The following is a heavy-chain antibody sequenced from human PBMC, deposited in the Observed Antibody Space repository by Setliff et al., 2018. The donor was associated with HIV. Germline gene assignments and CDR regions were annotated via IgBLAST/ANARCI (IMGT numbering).Heavy chain of an antibody. D-gene: IGHD3-3*01. CDR3: AGSWSGYPLSFGY. CDR1: GFSISTGHY. J-gene: IGHJ4*02. CDR2: VYHSGST. Sequence: SETLSLTCTVSGFSISTGHYWGWVRQSQGKGLEWIGSVYHSGSTYYAASLKIRVTISVDTSKNQFSLKLTSVTAADTAVYYCAGSWSGYPLSFGYWCQGTLVTVSS. V-gene: IGHV4-38-2*02.